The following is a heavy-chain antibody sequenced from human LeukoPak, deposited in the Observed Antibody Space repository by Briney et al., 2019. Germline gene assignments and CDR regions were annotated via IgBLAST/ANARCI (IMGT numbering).Heavy chain of an antibody. CDR3: ARGDPYHFDS. J-gene: IGHJ4*02. Sequence: PSETLSLTXTVSGGSISSYYWTWIRQPPGKGLEWIGYIYHTGSSNYNPSLESRVTISVDTSKNQFSLKLNSVTAADTAVYYCARGDPYHFDSWGRGTLVTVSS. V-gene: IGHV4-59*01. CDR2: IYHTGSS. CDR1: GGSISSYY.